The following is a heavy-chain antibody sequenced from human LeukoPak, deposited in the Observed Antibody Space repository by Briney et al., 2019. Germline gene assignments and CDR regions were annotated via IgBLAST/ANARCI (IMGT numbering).Heavy chain of an antibody. Sequence: WASVKVSCKASGYTFTSYDINWVRQATGQGLEWMGWMNPNSGNTGYAQKFQGRVTMTRSSSITTAYMELSRLRSEDTAVYYCARRHGRCSDGSCYYPDYWGQGTLVTVSS. J-gene: IGHJ4*02. D-gene: IGHD2-15*01. CDR1: GYTFTSYD. V-gene: IGHV1-8*01. CDR3: ARRHGRCSDGSCYYPDY. CDR2: MNPNSGNT.